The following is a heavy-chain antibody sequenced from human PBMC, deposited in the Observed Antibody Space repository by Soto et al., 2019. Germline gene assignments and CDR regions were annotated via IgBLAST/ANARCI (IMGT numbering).Heavy chain of an antibody. J-gene: IGHJ5*02. Sequence: QVQLVQSGAEVKKPGSSVKVSCKASGGTFSSYTISWVRQAPGQGLEWMGRIIPILGIANYAQKFQGRVTITADKSTSTAYMELSSLRSEDTAVYYCVRERGGLYGSGSYLWFDPWGQGTLVTVSS. CDR2: IIPILGIA. V-gene: IGHV1-69*08. CDR3: VRERGGLYGSGSYLWFDP. D-gene: IGHD3-10*01. CDR1: GGTFSSYT.